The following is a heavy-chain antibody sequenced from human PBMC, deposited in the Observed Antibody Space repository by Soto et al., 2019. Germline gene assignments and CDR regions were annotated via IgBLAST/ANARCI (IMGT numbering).Heavy chain of an antibody. CDR1: GASLTGSSY. CDR3: ARFWLSSGGDDRYLHSFPTRRSSDL. CDR2: FSLSGTT. V-gene: IGHV4-4*07. J-gene: IGHJ2*01. D-gene: IGHD3-22*01. Sequence: SETLSVTCTVSGASLTGSSYWSWILQPAGKGLEWIGRFSLSGTTNYNPSLRSRVTMSADVSKNQFSLRLTSVTAADTALYYCARFWLSSGGDDRYLHSFPTRRSSDL.